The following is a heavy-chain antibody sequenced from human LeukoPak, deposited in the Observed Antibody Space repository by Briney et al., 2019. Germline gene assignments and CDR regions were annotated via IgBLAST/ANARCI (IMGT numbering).Heavy chain of an antibody. Sequence: VASVKVSCKASGYIFTTYDITWVRPAPGQGLEWMGWISSYNGNTNYAQNLQDRVTMTTDTSTSTAYLELRSLTSDDTAVYYCARASSVLLIDYWGQGTLVTVSS. CDR3: ARASSVLLIDY. CDR2: ISSYNGNT. V-gene: IGHV1-18*01. D-gene: IGHD3-16*01. J-gene: IGHJ4*02. CDR1: GYIFTTYD.